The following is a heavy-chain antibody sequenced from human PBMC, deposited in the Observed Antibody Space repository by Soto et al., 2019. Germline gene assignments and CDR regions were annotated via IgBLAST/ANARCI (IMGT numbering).Heavy chain of an antibody. CDR1: GLSLSTSGVG. J-gene: IGHJ3*02. Sequence: SGPTLVNPTQTLTLTCTFSGLSLSTSGVGVGWIRQPPGKALEWLALIYWDDDKRYSPFLKSRLTITKDTSKNQVVLTMTNMDPVDTATYYCAHRGVRGVIRDAFDIWGQGTMVTVSS. CDR2: IYWDDDK. V-gene: IGHV2-5*02. CDR3: AHRGVRGVIRDAFDI. D-gene: IGHD3-10*01.